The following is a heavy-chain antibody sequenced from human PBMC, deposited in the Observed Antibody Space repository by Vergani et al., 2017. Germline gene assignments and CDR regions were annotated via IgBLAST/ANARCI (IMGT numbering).Heavy chain of an antibody. CDR3: VRDVRVSRT. J-gene: IGHJ3*01. CDR1: GFTFGYYA. CDR2: IRSKAYGQAT. V-gene: IGHV3-49*03. Sequence: EVQLVESGGGLVQPGRSLRLSCAASGFTFGYYAMDWFRQAPGQGLEWVGGIRSKAYGQATIYAASVKGRFTISRDNAKNSLYLDMSSLRAEDTAVYYCVRDVRVSRTWGQGTLVAVSS.